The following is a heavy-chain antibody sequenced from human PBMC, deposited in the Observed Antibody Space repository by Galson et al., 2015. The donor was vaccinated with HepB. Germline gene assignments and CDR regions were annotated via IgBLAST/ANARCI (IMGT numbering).Heavy chain of an antibody. Sequence: SLRLSCAASGFSFGDYAMHWVRQAPGKGLEWVSGISWNNDYIGYADSVKGRFTISRDNGKNSLYLQMNSLRVEDTALYYCARDKAPALRYNGYDWNLDNWGQGTLVTVSS. CDR1: GFSFGDYA. CDR3: ARDKAPALRYNGYDWNLDN. J-gene: IGHJ4*02. D-gene: IGHD5-12*01. V-gene: IGHV3-9*01. CDR2: ISWNNDYI.